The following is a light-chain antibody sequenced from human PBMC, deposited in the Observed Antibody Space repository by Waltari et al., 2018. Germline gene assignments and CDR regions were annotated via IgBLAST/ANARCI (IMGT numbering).Light chain of an antibody. CDR1: SSDVGSYNL. J-gene: IGLJ3*02. Sequence: QSALTQPASVSGSPGQSITISCTGTSSDVGSYNLVSWYQQHPGKAPKLMIYEVSKRPSGVSMRFSCSKSGNTASLTISGLQAEDEADYYCCSYAGSSTWVFGGGTKLTVL. CDR2: EVS. CDR3: CSYAGSSTWV. V-gene: IGLV2-23*02.